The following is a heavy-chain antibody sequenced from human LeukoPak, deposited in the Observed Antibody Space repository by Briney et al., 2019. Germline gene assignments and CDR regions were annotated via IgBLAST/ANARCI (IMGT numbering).Heavy chain of an antibody. Sequence: GGSLRLSCAASGFTFSGSAIHWVRQASGKGLEWVGRIGSKADSYATAYAASVKGRFTISRDDSNNTAYLQMDSLKTEDTAVFYCTRHLQVPGRPSFYYYYMDVWGKGTTVTVSS. CDR2: IGSKADSYAT. D-gene: IGHD6-6*01. J-gene: IGHJ6*03. CDR3: TRHLQVPGRPSFYYYYMDV. V-gene: IGHV3-73*01. CDR1: GFTFSGSA.